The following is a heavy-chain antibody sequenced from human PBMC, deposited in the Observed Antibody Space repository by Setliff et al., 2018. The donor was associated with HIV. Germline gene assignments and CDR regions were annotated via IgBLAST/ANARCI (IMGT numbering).Heavy chain of an antibody. Sequence: SETLSLTCTVSGGSIRTGAYYWGWIRQPPGKGLEWIGSIYYDGRTFYKPSLKSRLTISVDTSKNQFSLSLNSVTAADTAVYFCARDRNYQDTSGYWQVFDIWGQGTMVTVSS. V-gene: IGHV4-39*07. D-gene: IGHD3-22*01. CDR2: IYYDGRT. CDR3: ARDRNYQDTSGYWQVFDI. CDR1: GGSIRTGAYY. J-gene: IGHJ3*02.